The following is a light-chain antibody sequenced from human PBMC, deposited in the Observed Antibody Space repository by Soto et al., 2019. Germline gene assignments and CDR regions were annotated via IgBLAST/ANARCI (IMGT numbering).Light chain of an antibody. CDR3: SSYTSSSTYV. Sequence: QSALTQPPSVSGSPGQSVAISCTGTRSDVGGSNGVSWYQQPPGTAPKLIIYDVSNRPSGVPDRFSGSKSGNTASLIISGLQAEDEGDYYCSSYTSSSTYVFGTGTKVTVL. V-gene: IGLV2-18*02. CDR1: RSDVGGSNG. CDR2: DVS. J-gene: IGLJ1*01.